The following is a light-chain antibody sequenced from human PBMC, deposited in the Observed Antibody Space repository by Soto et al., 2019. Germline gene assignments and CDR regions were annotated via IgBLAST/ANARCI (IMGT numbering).Light chain of an antibody. CDR2: GAS. CDR1: EEISTY. V-gene: IGKV1-33*01. CDR3: QQYDTLPPA. J-gene: IGKJ5*01. Sequence: DIQLTQSPSSLSASVGDRVTITCQASEEISTYLNWFQQKPGKTPKLLIYGASNLVSGVPSRISGSGSGTDFTFTISSLQPEDIATYYCQQYDTLPPAFGQGTRLEIK.